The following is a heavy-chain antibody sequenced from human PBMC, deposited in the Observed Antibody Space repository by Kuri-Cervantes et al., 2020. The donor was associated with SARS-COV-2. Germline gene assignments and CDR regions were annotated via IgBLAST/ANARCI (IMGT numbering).Heavy chain of an antibody. Sequence: ESLKISCTVSGGSISSSSYYWGWIRQPPGKGLEWIGSIYYSGSTYYNPSLKSRVTVSVDTSKNQFSLKLSSVTAADTAVYYCARGLNDYYGSGSPYFDYWGQGTLVTVSS. J-gene: IGHJ4*02. CDR2: IYYSGST. CDR3: ARGLNDYYGSGSPYFDY. V-gene: IGHV4-39*07. D-gene: IGHD3-10*01. CDR1: GGSISSSSYY.